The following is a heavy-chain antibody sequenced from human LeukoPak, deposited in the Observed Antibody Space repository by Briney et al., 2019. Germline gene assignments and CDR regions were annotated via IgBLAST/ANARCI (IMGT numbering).Heavy chain of an antibody. V-gene: IGHV4-59*01. CDR2: IYYSGST. CDR1: GGSLSTYY. Sequence: SETLSLTCTVSGGSLSTYYWSWIRQPPGKGLEWIGYIYYSGSTPYNPSLRSRVTISVDTSKNQFSLKLSSVTAADTAVYYCARVFYYGSGTFDLWGRGTLVTVSS. CDR3: ARVFYYGSGTFDL. J-gene: IGHJ2*01. D-gene: IGHD3-10*01.